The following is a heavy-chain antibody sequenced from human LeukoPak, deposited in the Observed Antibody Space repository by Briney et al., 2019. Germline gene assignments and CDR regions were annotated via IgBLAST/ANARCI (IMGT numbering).Heavy chain of an antibody. CDR1: GYTFTGYY. Sequence: GASVTVSCTASGYTFTGYYIHWVRQAPGQGLEWMGWINPNSGGTKYAQKFQGRVTMTRDTSISTAYMGLSRLRSDDTAVYYCAKGRVVAGTKSLTYNWFDPWGQGTLVTVSS. D-gene: IGHD6-19*01. V-gene: IGHV1-2*02. CDR2: INPNSGGT. J-gene: IGHJ5*02. CDR3: AKGRVVAGTKSLTYNWFDP.